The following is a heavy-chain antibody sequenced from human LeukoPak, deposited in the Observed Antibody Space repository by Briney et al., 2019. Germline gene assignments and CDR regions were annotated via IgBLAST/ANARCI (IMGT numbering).Heavy chain of an antibody. D-gene: IGHD4-11*01. CDR1: GFTFSSYW. CDR3: ARETYSNYGLAYFDY. CDR2: ITSDGSGI. Sequence: GGSLRLSCAASGFTFSSYWMHWVRQPPGKGLVWVSRITSDGSGIGYADSVKGRFTISRDNAKNSLYLQMNSLRAEDTAVYYCARETYSNYGLAYFDYWGQGTLVTVSS. J-gene: IGHJ4*02. V-gene: IGHV3-74*01.